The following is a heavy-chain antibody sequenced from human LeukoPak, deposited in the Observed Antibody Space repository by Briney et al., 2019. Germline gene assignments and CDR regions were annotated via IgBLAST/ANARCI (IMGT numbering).Heavy chain of an antibody. D-gene: IGHD3-9*01. CDR1: GFTFSSYG. CDR3: AKRLRYFDWLPSSYYYYYYMDV. CDR2: IRYDGSNK. V-gene: IGHV3-30*02. Sequence: PGGSLRLSCAASGFTFSSYGMHWVRQAPGKGPEWVAFIRYDGSNKYYADSVKGRFTISRDNSKNTLYLQMNSLGAEDTAVYYCAKRLRYFDWLPSSYYYYYYMDVWGKGTTVTVSS. J-gene: IGHJ6*03.